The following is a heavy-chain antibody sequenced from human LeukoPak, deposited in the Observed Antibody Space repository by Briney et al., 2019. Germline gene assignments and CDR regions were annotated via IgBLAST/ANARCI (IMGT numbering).Heavy chain of an antibody. D-gene: IGHD4/OR15-4a*01. Sequence: PSGTLSLTCAVSGGSISSSNWWSWVRQPPGKGLEWIGEIYHSGTTYHNPSLKSRVTISVDKSKNQFSLKLSSVTAADTAVYYCARDLGLWSLDGAFNIWGQGTVVTVSS. CDR2: IYHSGTT. V-gene: IGHV4-4*02. CDR1: GGSISSSNW. CDR3: ARDLGLWSLDGAFNI. J-gene: IGHJ3*02.